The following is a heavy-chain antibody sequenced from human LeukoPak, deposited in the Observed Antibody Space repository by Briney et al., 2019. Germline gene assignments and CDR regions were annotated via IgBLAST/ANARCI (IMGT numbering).Heavy chain of an antibody. CDR2: IKSKTDGGTT. CDR1: GFTFSNAW. CDR3: TTRIAAAAGGY. J-gene: IGHJ4*02. V-gene: IGHV3-15*01. Sequence: GGSLRLSCAASGFTFSNAWMSWVRQAPGKGLEWVGRIKSKTDGGTTDYAAPVKGRFTISRDESKNTLYLQMNSLKTEDPAVYYCTTRIAAAAGGYWGQGTLVTVSS. D-gene: IGHD6-13*01.